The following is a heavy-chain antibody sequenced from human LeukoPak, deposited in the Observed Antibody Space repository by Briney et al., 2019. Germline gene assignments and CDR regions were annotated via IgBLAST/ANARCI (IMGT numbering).Heavy chain of an antibody. CDR1: GGSISSGDYY. D-gene: IGHD3-10*01. Sequence: SETLSLTCTVSGGSISSGDYYWSWICQPPGKGLEWIGYIYYSGSTYYNPSLKSRVTISVDTSKNQFSLKLSSVTAADTAVYYCARGQYYYSSGRPFDYWGQGTLVTVSS. CDR3: ARGQYYYSSGRPFDY. J-gene: IGHJ4*02. CDR2: IYYSGST. V-gene: IGHV4-30-4*01.